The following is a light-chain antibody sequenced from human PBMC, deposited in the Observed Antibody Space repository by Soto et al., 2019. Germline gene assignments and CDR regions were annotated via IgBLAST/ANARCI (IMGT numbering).Light chain of an antibody. CDR3: QQYNNWPAI. Sequence: EVVLTQSPDTLSLSPGERATLSCRASQSVSSSYLAWYQQKPGQAPRLLIYGASSRATGIPDRFSGSGSGTDFTLTISRLEPEDFAVYYCQQYNNWPAIFGQGTKV. CDR1: QSVSSSY. CDR2: GAS. J-gene: IGKJ1*01. V-gene: IGKV3-20*01.